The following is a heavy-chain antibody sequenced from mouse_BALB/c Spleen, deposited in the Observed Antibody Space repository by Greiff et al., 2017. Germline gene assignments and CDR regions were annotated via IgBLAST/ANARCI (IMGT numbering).Heavy chain of an antibody. V-gene: IGHV1S29*02. D-gene: IGHD2-14*01. Sequence: VQLQQSGPELVKPGASVKISCKASGYTFTDYKMHWVKQSHGKSLEWIGYIYPYNGGTGYNQKFKSKATLTVDNSSSTAYMELRSLTSEDSAVYYCARGYNVGNWGQGTTLTVSS. CDR3: ARGYNVGN. CDR1: GYTFTDYK. J-gene: IGHJ2*01. CDR2: IYPYNGGT.